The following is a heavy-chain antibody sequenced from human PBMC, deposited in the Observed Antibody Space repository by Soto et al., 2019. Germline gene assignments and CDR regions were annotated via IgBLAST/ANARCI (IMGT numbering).Heavy chain of an antibody. CDR3: ARGEYYYDSSGYYHAFDI. V-gene: IGHV1-69*13. CDR2: IIPIFGTA. D-gene: IGHD3-22*01. CDR1: GGTFSSYA. J-gene: IGHJ3*02. Sequence: SVKVSCKASGGTFSSYAISWVRQAPGQGLEWMGEIIPIFGTANYAQKFQGRVTITADESTSTAYMELSSLRSEDTAVYYCARGEYYYDSSGYYHAFDIWGQGTMVTVSS.